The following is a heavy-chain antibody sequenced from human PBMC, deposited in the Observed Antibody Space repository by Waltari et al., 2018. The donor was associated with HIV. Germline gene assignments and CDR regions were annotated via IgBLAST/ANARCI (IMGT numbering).Heavy chain of an antibody. Sequence: QVQLVQSGAEVKKPGSSVKVSCKASGGTFSSYAISWVRQAPGQGLEWMGGIIPSVGTANNAQKFQGRVTITADESTSTAYMELSSLRSEDTAVYYCARSPGYCSSTSCYEYFQHWGQGTLVTVSS. CDR3: ARSPGYCSSTSCYEYFQH. CDR2: IIPSVGTA. V-gene: IGHV1-69*01. CDR1: GGTFSSYA. J-gene: IGHJ1*01. D-gene: IGHD2-2*01.